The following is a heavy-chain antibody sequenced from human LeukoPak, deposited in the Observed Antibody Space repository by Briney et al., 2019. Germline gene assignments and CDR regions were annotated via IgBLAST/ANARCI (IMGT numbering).Heavy chain of an antibody. V-gene: IGHV3-30*03. D-gene: IGHD2-8*02. Sequence: PGRSLRLSCSASGXTFSNYGMHWVRQAPGKGLEWVTVISYDGSDKYYADSVKGRFTVSRDNSKNTVSLHMNSLREDDTAVYYCARATGGKPDYWGQGTLVTVSS. CDR3: ARATGGKPDY. CDR2: ISYDGSDK. CDR1: GXTFSNYG. J-gene: IGHJ4*02.